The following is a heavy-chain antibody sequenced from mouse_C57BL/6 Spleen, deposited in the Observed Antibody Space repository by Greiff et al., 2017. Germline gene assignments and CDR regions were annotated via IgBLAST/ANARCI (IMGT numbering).Heavy chain of an antibody. J-gene: IGHJ1*03. Sequence: EVQLQQSVAELVRPGASVKLSCTASGFNFTNTYMHWVKQRPEQGLEWIGRIYPASGNIKYNAKFQGKAPLTADTSSNTAYLQRSRLTSEDTAFYYCATVVEWYCGVWGTGTQVTVSS. CDR2: IYPASGNI. CDR3: ATVVEWYCGV. CDR1: GFNFTNTY. V-gene: IGHV14-3*01. D-gene: IGHD1-1*02.